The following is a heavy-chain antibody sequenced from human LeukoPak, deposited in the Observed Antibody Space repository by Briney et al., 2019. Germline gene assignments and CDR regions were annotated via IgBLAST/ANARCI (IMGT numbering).Heavy chain of an antibody. Sequence: ASVKGSCKASGGTFSSYAISWVRQAPGQGLEWMGGIIPIFGTANYAQKFQGRVTITADESTSTAYMELSSLRSEDTAVYYCAREGSIGYYFDYWGQGTLVTVSS. J-gene: IGHJ4*02. D-gene: IGHD2-15*01. CDR3: AREGSIGYYFDY. CDR2: IIPIFGTA. CDR1: GGTFSSYA. V-gene: IGHV1-69*13.